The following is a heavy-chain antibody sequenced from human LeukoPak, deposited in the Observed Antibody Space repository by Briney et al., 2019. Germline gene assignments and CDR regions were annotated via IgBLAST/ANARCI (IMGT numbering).Heavy chain of an antibody. CDR2: IYYSGST. Sequence: PSETLSLTSTVSGGSISSSSYYWGWIRQPPGKGREWIGSIYYSGSTYYNPSLKSRVTISVDTSKNRCSLKLSSVTAADTAVYHCARDDKYGDYHPSRVFDHWGQGTLVTVSS. D-gene: IGHD4-17*01. V-gene: IGHV4-39*07. CDR1: GGSISSSSYY. CDR3: ARDDKYGDYHPSRVFDH. J-gene: IGHJ4*02.